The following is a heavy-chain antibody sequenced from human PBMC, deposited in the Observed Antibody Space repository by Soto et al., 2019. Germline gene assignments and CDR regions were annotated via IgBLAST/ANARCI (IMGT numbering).Heavy chain of an antibody. CDR1: GGSISSGNYY. CDR3: ARDRGDGYNPYYYYGMDV. Sequence: QVQLQESGPGLVKPSQTLSLTCTVSGGSISSGNYYWSWVRQHPGKGLEWIGYIYYSGSTFYNPSPKSPFPFPVDTSKNQFSLKLRSVTAADTAVYYCARDRGDGYNPYYYYGMDVWGQGTTVTVSS. CDR2: IYYSGST. J-gene: IGHJ6*02. D-gene: IGHD3-10*01. V-gene: IGHV4-31*01.